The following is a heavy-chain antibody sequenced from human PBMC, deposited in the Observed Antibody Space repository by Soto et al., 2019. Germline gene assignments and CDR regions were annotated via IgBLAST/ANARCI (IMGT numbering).Heavy chain of an antibody. D-gene: IGHD2-15*01. J-gene: IGHJ4*02. V-gene: IGHV4-39*01. CDR3: GRVVIAATRHPDFDS. CDR1: GGSVNSPNYY. CDR2: IYNSATT. Sequence: SETLSLTCTVSGGSVNSPNYYWGWIRQPPGKGLEWIGSIYNSATTYYNPSLKTRVTISADTSRNQFSLNLRSVTAADTAMYYCGRVVIAATRHPDFDSWDKEALVTVSS.